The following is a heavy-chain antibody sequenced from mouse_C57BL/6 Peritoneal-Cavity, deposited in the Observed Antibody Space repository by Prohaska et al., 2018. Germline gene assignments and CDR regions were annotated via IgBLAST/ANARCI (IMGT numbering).Heavy chain of an antibody. CDR1: GYTFTSYW. CDR2: IHPSDSDS. J-gene: IGHJ3*01. Sequence: QVQLQQPGAELVKPGASVKVSCKASGYTFTSYWMHWVKQRPGPALDWIGRIHPSDSDSNNKQKFKGKATMNLTNSYGTDYMQLRSLTSEDYAVYYGAIRPVAYWGQGTLGTVSA. CDR3: AIRPVAY. V-gene: IGHV1-74*01.